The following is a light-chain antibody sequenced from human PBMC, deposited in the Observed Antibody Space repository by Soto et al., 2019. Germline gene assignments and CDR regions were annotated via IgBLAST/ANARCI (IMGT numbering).Light chain of an antibody. V-gene: IGLV2-8*01. J-gene: IGLJ3*02. CDR2: EVS. CDR1: SSDVGNYKC. CDR3: SSYAGSNLWV. Sequence: QSALTQSPSASGSPGQSVTISCTGTSSDVGNYKCVSWYQQHPGKAPKLMIYEVSKRPSGVPDRFSGSKSGNTASLTVSGLQVEDEADYYCSSYAGSNLWVFGGGTKPTVL.